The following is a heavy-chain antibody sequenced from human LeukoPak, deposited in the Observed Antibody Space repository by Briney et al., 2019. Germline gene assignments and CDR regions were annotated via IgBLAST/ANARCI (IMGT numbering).Heavy chain of an antibody. CDR3: ARSVVRGVIRPHFDY. V-gene: IGHV1-3*01. J-gene: IGHJ4*02. CDR2: INAGNGNT. D-gene: IGHD3-10*01. Sequence: ASVKVSCKASGYTFTSYAMHWVRQAPEQRLEWMGWINAGNGNTKYSQKFQGRVTITRDTSASTAYMELSSLRSEDTAVYYCARSVVRGVIRPHFDYWGQGTLVTVSS. CDR1: GYTFTSYA.